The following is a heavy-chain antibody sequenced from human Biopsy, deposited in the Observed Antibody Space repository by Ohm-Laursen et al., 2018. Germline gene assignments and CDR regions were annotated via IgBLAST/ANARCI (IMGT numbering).Heavy chain of an antibody. V-gene: IGHV4-31*03. CDR3: VREPKTGTAEAWYFDL. D-gene: IGHD3-9*01. CDR1: GGSVSGYY. J-gene: IGHJ2*01. Sequence: SQTLSLTCTVSGGSVSGYYWAWIRQRPGKGLEWIGYISYNERTHYNPSLTSRLAISFDTSNNRISLQLRSVSVADTAVYYCVREPKTGTAEAWYFDLWGRGSPVTVPS. CDR2: ISYNERT.